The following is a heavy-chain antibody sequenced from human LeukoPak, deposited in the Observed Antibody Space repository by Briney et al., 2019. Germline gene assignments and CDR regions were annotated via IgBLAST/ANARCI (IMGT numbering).Heavy chain of an antibody. V-gene: IGHV3-30-3*01. Sequence: GGSLRLTCAASGFTFSSYAMHWVRKAPGKGLEWVAVISYDGSNKYYADSVKGRFTISRDNSKNTLYLQMNSLRAEDTAVYYCATPKDPITMIVVALDYWGQGTLVTVSS. D-gene: IGHD3-22*01. CDR3: ATPKDPITMIVVALDY. CDR2: ISYDGSNK. J-gene: IGHJ4*02. CDR1: GFTFSSYA.